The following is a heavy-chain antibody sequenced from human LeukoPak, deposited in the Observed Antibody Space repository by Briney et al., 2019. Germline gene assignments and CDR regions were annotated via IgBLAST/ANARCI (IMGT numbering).Heavy chain of an antibody. CDR3: ARGDPRGGPFDY. V-gene: IGHV1-69*13. Sequence: ASVKVSCKVSGYILSAISMHWVRQAPGQGLEWMGGIIPIFGTANYAQKFQGRVTITADESTSTAYMELSSLRSEDTAVYYCARGDPRGGPFDYWGQGTLVTVSS. CDR1: GYILSAIS. J-gene: IGHJ4*02. CDR2: IIPIFGTA.